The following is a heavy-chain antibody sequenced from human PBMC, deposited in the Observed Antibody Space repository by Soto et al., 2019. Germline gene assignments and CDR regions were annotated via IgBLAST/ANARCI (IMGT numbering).Heavy chain of an antibody. V-gene: IGHV1-18*04. CDR2: ISGYNGDT. CDR1: GYTFTSYG. Sequence: ASVKVSCKASGYTFTSYGISWVRQAPGQGLEWMGWISGYNGDTNYAQKLQGRVTMTTDTSTSTAYMELRSLRSDDTAVYYCARAPQTVAGAGIWYRGPGTLVTVS. CDR3: ARAPQTVAGAGIWY. J-gene: IGHJ4*02. D-gene: IGHD6-13*01.